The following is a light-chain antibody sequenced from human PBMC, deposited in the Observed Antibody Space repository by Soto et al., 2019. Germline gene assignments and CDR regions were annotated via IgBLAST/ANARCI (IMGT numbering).Light chain of an antibody. CDR2: WAS. CDR3: QQYYSTPWT. Sequence: DIVMTQSPDSLAVSLGERATINCKSSQSVLYSSNNKNYLAWYQQKAGQPPKLLIYWASARESGVPDRFSGSGSGTDFTLTISSLQAEDVAVDSCQQYYSTPWTFGQGTKLDIK. CDR1: QSVLYSSNNKNY. J-gene: IGKJ1*01. V-gene: IGKV4-1*01.